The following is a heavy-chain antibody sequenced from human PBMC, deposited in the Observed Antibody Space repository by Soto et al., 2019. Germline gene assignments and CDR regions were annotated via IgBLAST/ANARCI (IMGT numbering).Heavy chain of an antibody. J-gene: IGHJ4*02. V-gene: IGHV3-21*01. CDR3: AREPDPQSDY. CDR2: ISSSSSYI. Sequence: PGGSLRLSCASSGFPFSSYSMNWVRQAPGKGLEWVSSISSSSSYIYYADSVKGRFTISRDNAKNSLYLQMNSLRAEDTAVYYCAREPDPQSDYWGQGTLVTVSS. CDR1: GFPFSSYS.